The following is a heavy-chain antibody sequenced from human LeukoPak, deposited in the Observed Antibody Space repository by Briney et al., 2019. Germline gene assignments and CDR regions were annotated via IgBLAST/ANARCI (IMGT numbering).Heavy chain of an antibody. CDR1: GGSISSYY. J-gene: IGHJ5*02. D-gene: IGHD3-22*01. CDR2: IYTSGST. Sequence: SETLSLTCTVSGGSISSYYWSWIRQPAGKGLEWIGRIYTSGSTNYNPSLKSRVTMSVDTSKNQFSLKLSSVTAADTAVYYCAREAANYYDRKENWFDPWGQGTLVTVSS. CDR3: AREAANYYDRKENWFDP. V-gene: IGHV4-4*07.